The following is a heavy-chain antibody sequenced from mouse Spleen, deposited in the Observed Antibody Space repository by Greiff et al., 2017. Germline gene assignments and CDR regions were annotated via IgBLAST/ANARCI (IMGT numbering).Heavy chain of an antibody. V-gene: IGHV1-15*01. CDR1: GYTFTDYE. CDR3: TRDCYGNYSY. CDR2: IDPETGGT. J-gene: IGHJ2*01. D-gene: IGHD2-1*01. Sequence: QVQLQQSGAELVRPGASVTLSCKASGYTFTDYEMHWVKQTPVHGLEWIGAIDPETGGTAYNQKFKGKAILTADKSSSTAYMELRSPTSEDSAVYYCTRDCYGNYSYWGQGTTLTVSS.